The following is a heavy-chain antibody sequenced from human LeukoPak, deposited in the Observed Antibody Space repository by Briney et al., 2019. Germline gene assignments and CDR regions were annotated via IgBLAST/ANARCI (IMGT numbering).Heavy chain of an antibody. V-gene: IGHV3-7*01. Sequence: PGGSLRLSCAASGFTFSSYTMHWVRQAPGKGLEWVANIREDGSEKYHVDSVKGQFTISRDNAKNSLFLQMDSLRAEDTAVYYCARDLAGHYYGSGSSFDYWGQGTLVTVS. J-gene: IGHJ4*02. CDR1: GFTFSSYT. D-gene: IGHD3-10*01. CDR2: IREDGSEK. CDR3: ARDLAGHYYGSGSSFDY.